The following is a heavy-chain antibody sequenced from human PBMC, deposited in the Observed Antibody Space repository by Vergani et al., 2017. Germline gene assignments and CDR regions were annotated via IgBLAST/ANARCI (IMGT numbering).Heavy chain of an antibody. Sequence: QITLKESGPTLVKPTQTLTLTCTFSGFSLSTSGVGVGWIRQPPGKALEWLALIYWNDDKRYSPSLKSRLTITKDTSKNQVVLTMTNMDPVDTATYYCAHRPGSSSWYSRARKDAFDIWGQGTMVTVSS. CDR3: AHRPGSSSWYSRARKDAFDI. CDR2: IYWNDDK. CDR1: GFSLSTSGVG. V-gene: IGHV2-5*01. D-gene: IGHD6-13*01. J-gene: IGHJ3*02.